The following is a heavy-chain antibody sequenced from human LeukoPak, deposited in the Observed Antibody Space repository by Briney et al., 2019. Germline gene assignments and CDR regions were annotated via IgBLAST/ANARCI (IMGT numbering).Heavy chain of an antibody. J-gene: IGHJ4*02. Sequence: GGSLRLSCAASGFTFSSYVMTWVRQAPGRGLEWVSSIGNSGRDTYYADSMKGRFTISRDNSKSTLFLHMSSLRAGDTAIYYCAGYCGADSCYSGLDYWGQGALVTVSS. V-gene: IGHV3-23*01. CDR1: GFTFSSYV. D-gene: IGHD2-15*01. CDR2: IGNSGRDT. CDR3: AGYCGADSCYSGLDY.